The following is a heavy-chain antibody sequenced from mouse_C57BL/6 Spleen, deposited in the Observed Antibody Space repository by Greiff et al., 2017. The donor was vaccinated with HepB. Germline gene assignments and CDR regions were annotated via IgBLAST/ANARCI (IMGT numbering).Heavy chain of an antibody. D-gene: IGHD2-1*01. CDR2: ISSGGSYT. Sequence: EVKLEESGGDLVKPGGSLKLSCAASGFTFSSYGMSWVRQTPDKRLEWVATISSGGSYTYYPDSVKGRFTISRDNAKNTLYLQMSSLKSEDTAMYYCARHGNPYYFDYWGQGTTLTVSS. CDR3: ARHGNPYYFDY. CDR1: GFTFSSYG. V-gene: IGHV5-6*02. J-gene: IGHJ2*01.